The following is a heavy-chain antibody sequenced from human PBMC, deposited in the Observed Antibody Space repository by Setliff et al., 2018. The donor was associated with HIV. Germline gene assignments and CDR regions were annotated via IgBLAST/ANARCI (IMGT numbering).Heavy chain of an antibody. CDR2: INPNSGGT. CDR3: ARDLNSSPFDY. D-gene: IGHD6-13*01. CDR1: AYTFTAYY. J-gene: IGHJ4*02. Sequence: ASVKVSCKASAYTFTAYYIHWVRQAPGQGLEWMGWINPNSGGTNYAQKFQGRVTMTRDTSISTTYIELSRLRSDDTAVYYCARDLNSSPFDYWGQGTLVTVSS. V-gene: IGHV1-2*02.